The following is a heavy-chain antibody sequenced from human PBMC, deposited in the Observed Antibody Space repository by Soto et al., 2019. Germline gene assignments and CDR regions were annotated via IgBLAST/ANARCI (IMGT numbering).Heavy chain of an antibody. CDR1: GGSFSAYY. Sequence: SETLSLTCAVYGGSFSAYYWSWIRQSPGKGLEWIGEIHHSGSINYKPSLKSRVTISVDTSKNQFSLELRSVTAADTAVYYCASYGSGSYYNGYYFDYWGQGTLVTVSS. J-gene: IGHJ4*02. CDR2: IHHSGSI. D-gene: IGHD3-10*01. CDR3: ASYGSGSYYNGYYFDY. V-gene: IGHV4-34*01.